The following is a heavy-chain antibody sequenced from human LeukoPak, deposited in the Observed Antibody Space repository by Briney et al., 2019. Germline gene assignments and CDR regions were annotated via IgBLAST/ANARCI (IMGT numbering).Heavy chain of an antibody. Sequence: SETLSLTCTVSGGSISSSSYYWGWIRQPPGKGLEWIGYIYYSGSTNYNPSLKSRVTISVDTSKNQFSLKLSSVTAADTAVYYCARDSPDYGDFNIPFDYWGQGTLVTVSS. V-gene: IGHV4-61*01. CDR3: ARDSPDYGDFNIPFDY. D-gene: IGHD4-17*01. CDR1: GGSISSSSYY. J-gene: IGHJ4*02. CDR2: IYYSGST.